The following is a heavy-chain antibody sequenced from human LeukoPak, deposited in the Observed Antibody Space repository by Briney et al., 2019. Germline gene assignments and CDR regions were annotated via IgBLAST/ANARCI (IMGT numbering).Heavy chain of an antibody. CDR1: GYTFSDYY. J-gene: IGHJ4*02. D-gene: IGHD2-15*01. Sequence: ASVTVSLKASGYTFSDYYIHWVRQAPGQGLEWMGWITPNSGGTKNAQRFQGRVTMTRDTSISTASMDLSSLGSDDTAVFYCVRKSATRRTSEFDYWGQGTPVTVSS. CDR2: ITPNSGGT. CDR3: VRKSATRRTSEFDY. V-gene: IGHV1-2*02.